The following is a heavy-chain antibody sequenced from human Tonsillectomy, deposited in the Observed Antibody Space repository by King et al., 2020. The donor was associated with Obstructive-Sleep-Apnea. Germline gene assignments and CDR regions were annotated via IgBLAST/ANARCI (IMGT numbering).Heavy chain of an antibody. D-gene: IGHD3-10*01. J-gene: IGHJ4*02. V-gene: IGHV1-2*02. CDR2: INHNSGGT. Sequence: QLVQSGAEVKKPGASVKVSCKTSGYTFTAYYMHWVRQAPGQGLEWMGWINHNSGGTNYAQKFQGRVSMTRDTSISTAYMELGRLRSDDTAVYYCASRARFGELLRYWGQGTLVTVSS. CDR1: GYTFTAYY. CDR3: ASRARFGELLRY.